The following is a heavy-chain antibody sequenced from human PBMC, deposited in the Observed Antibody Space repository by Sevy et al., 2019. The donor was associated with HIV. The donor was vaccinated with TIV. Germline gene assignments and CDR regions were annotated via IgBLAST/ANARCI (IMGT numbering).Heavy chain of an antibody. J-gene: IGHJ6*02. D-gene: IGHD4-17*01. CDR3: AREGTTGTINYYYGMDV. V-gene: IGHV3-33*01. Sequence: GGSLRLSCAASGFTFSSYGMHWVRQAPGKGLEWVAVIWYDGSKKYYADSVKGRFTISRDNSKNTLYLQMNSLRAEDTAVYYCAREGTTGTINYYYGMDVWGQGTTVTVSS. CDR1: GFTFSSYG. CDR2: IWYDGSKK.